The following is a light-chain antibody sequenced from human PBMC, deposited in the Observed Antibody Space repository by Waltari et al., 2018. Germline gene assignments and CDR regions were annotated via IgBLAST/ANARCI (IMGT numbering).Light chain of an antibody. CDR3: SSYTSSSTLV. V-gene: IGLV2-14*03. Sequence: QSALTQPASVSGSPGQSIPIPCTGTSSDVGDYNYVSWYQQHPVKAPKLLIYEVSNRPSGISNRFSGSKSGSTASLTISGLQAEDEADYYCSSYTSSSTLVFGGGTKLTVL. CDR2: EVS. CDR1: SSDVGDYNY. J-gene: IGLJ2*01.